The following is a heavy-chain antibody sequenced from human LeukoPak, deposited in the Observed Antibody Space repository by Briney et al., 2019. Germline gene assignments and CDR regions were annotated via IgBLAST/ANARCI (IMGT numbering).Heavy chain of an antibody. J-gene: IGHJ3*02. CDR1: GGSISSGDCC. Sequence: PSETLSLTCTVSGGSISSGDCCWSWVRQPPGKGLQWIAYICNSGSPYYNPSLKSRVTISVDTSKNQFSLKLTSVTAADTAVYYCARVMCYVWGSLRAFDIWGQGTMVTVSS. D-gene: IGHD3-16*01. CDR3: ARVMCYVWGSLRAFDI. CDR2: ICNSGSP. V-gene: IGHV4-30-4*08.